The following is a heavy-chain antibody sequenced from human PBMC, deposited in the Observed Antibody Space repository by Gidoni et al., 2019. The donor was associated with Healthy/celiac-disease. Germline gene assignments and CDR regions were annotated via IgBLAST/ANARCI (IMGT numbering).Heavy chain of an antibody. Sequence: QVQLVESGGGVVQPGRSLRLSCAASGFTFSSYAMPVVRQAPGKGLEWVAVISYDGSNKYYADSVKGRFTISRDNSKNTLYLQMNSLRAEDTAVYYCARDGGDPAVVPHRTDYYYYYGMDVWGQGTTVTVSS. V-gene: IGHV3-30-3*01. D-gene: IGHD2-2*01. CDR1: GFTFSSYA. J-gene: IGHJ6*02. CDR2: ISYDGSNK. CDR3: ARDGGDPAVVPHRTDYYYYYGMDV.